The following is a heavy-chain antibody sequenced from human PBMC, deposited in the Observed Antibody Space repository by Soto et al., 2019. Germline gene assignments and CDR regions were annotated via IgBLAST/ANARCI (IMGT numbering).Heavy chain of an antibody. J-gene: IGHJ3*02. Sequence: PGGSLRLSCAASGFTFSSHWMSWVRQAPGKGLEWVANIKPDGSEKWYVDSVKGRFTISRDNSKNTLYLQMNSLRAEDTALYYCAKPMIAAAGTGAFDIWGQVTMVTVSS. D-gene: IGHD6-13*01. CDR2: IKPDGSEK. V-gene: IGHV3-7*05. CDR1: GFTFSSHW. CDR3: AKPMIAAAGTGAFDI.